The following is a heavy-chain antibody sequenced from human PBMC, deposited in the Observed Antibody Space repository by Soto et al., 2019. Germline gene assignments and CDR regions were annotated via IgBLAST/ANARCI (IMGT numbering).Heavy chain of an antibody. Sequence: GGSLRLSCAASGFTFSSYSMNWVRQAPGKGLEWVSSISSSSSYIYYADSVKGRFTISRDNAKNSLYLQMNSLRAEDTAVYYCARDGGAYAFDIWGQGTMVTVSS. J-gene: IGHJ3*02. CDR1: GFTFSSYS. CDR3: ARDGGAYAFDI. V-gene: IGHV3-21*01. D-gene: IGHD2-15*01. CDR2: ISSSSSYI.